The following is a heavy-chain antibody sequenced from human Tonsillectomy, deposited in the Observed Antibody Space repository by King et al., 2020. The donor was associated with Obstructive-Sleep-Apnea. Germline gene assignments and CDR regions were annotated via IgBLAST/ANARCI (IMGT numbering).Heavy chain of an antibody. CDR3: AKDVATTQGSDAFDI. Sequence: QLVQSGGGVVQPGGSLRLSCAASGFTFSSYGMHWVRQAPGKGLEWVAVTRFDGSIKYYADSVKGRFTISRDNSKNTLYLQMNSLRAEDTAVYYCAKDVATTQGSDAFDIWGQGTTVTVSS. J-gene: IGHJ3*02. V-gene: IGHV3-30*02. CDR2: TRFDGSIK. D-gene: IGHD2-15*01. CDR1: GFTFSSYG.